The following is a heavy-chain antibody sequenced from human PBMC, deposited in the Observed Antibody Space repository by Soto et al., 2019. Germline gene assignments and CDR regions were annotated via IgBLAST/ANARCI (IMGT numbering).Heavy chain of an antibody. CDR3: ASASPRLRYFDGLPYTAFDY. Sequence: QLQLQESGPGLVKPSETLSLTCTVSGGSISSSSYYWGWIRQPPGKGLEWIGSIYYSGSTYYNPSLKSRVTISVDTSKNQFSLKLSSVTAADTAVYYCASASPRLRYFDGLPYTAFDYWGQGTLVTVSS. CDR1: GGSISSSSYY. J-gene: IGHJ4*02. CDR2: IYYSGST. V-gene: IGHV4-39*01. D-gene: IGHD3-9*01.